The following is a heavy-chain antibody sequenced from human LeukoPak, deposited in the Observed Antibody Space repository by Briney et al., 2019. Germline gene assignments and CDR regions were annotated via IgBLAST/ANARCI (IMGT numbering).Heavy chain of an antibody. CDR3: AKLISYDTSGHSPFEY. D-gene: IGHD3-22*01. CDR2: ISVSSSTT. J-gene: IGHJ4*02. CDR1: GFTFSSYS. V-gene: IGHV3-48*01. Sequence: AGGSLRLSCAASGFTFSSYSMNWVRQAPGKGLEWVSYISVSSSTTYYADSVKGRFTISRDNSKNTVHLQMNSLRAEDTAVYHCAKLISYDTSGHSPFEYWGQGTLVTVSS.